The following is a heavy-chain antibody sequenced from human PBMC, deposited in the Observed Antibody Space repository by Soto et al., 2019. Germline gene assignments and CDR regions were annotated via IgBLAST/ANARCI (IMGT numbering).Heavy chain of an antibody. V-gene: IGHV1-69*14. J-gene: IGHJ4*02. CDR2: IIPIFGTA. Sequence: QVQLVQSGADVKKPGSSVKVSCEVSGGTFSNYAFTWVRQGPGQGLEWMGGIIPIFGTANYARQFKGRVAISADKSTTTTYRELSNLTSEDTAVYYCARVAETGYTSGWYYFDYWGPGSLVTVSS. CDR1: GGTFSNYA. CDR3: ARVAETGYTSGWYYFDY. D-gene: IGHD6-19*01.